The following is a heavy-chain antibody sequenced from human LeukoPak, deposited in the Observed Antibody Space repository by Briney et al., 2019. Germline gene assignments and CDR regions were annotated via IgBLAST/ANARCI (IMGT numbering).Heavy chain of an antibody. CDR3: ASMDYYGSGSYPPGVYFDY. CDR2: IYHSGST. J-gene: IGHJ4*02. D-gene: IGHD3-10*01. V-gene: IGHV4-38-2*01. Sequence: SETLSLTCAVSGYSISSGYCWGWIRQPPGKGLEWIGSIYHSGSTYYNPSLKSRVTISVDTSKNQFSLKLSSVTAADTAVYYCASMDYYGSGSYPPGVYFDYWGQGTLVTVSS. CDR1: GYSISSGYC.